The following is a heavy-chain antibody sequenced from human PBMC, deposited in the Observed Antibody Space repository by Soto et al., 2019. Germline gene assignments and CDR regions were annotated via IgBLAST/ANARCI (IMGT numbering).Heavy chain of an antibody. CDR3: ARVWAGRVPRSDIVVVVAATVYYYYGMDV. J-gene: IGHJ6*02. D-gene: IGHD2-15*01. Sequence: ALVKVSCKASGYTFTSYGISWVRQAPGQGLEWMGWISAYNGNTNYAQKLQGRVTMTTDTSTSTAYMELRSLRSDDTAVYYCARVWAGRVPRSDIVVVVAATVYYYYGMDVWGQGTTVTVSS. CDR1: GYTFTSYG. V-gene: IGHV1-18*01. CDR2: ISAYNGNT.